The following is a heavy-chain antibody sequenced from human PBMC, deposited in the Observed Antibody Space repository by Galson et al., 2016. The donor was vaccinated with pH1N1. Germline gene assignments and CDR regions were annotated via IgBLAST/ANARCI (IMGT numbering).Heavy chain of an antibody. V-gene: IGHV3-7*01. Sequence: SLRLSCAASGFSFRSYWMAWVRQVPGKGLEWVANINQEGTEKQYVDSVKGRFTVSRDNAKNSVYLQMSRLRDEDTALYYCAKAIGSRSAYWGQGTLVTVSS. J-gene: IGHJ4*02. CDR3: AKAIGSRSAY. D-gene: IGHD3-16*02. CDR1: GFSFRSYW. CDR2: INQEGTEK.